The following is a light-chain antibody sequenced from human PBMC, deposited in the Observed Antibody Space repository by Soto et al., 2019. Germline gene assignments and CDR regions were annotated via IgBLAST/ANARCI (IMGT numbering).Light chain of an antibody. CDR3: QQYGMLYA. CDR1: QSVSSSH. Sequence: EIVLTQSPGTLSLSPGERATLSCRASQSVSSSHLAWYQQKPGQAPRLLIYGASSRASVVPDRFSGSGSGTDFTLTISRLETDDVAVYYCQQYGMLYAFGQGTKLEIK. V-gene: IGKV3-20*01. CDR2: GAS. J-gene: IGKJ2*01.